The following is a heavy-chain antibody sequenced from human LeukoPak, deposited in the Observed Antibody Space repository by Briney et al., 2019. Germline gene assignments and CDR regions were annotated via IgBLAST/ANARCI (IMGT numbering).Heavy chain of an antibody. Sequence: SETLSLTCTVSGGSISSSSYYWGWIRQPPGKGLEWIGSIYYSGSTYYNPSLKSRVTISVDTSKNQFSLKLSPVTAADTAVYYCARESGAHRDITMVRGVKEAFDIWGQGTMVTVSS. V-gene: IGHV4-39*02. J-gene: IGHJ3*02. D-gene: IGHD3-10*01. CDR1: GGSISSSSYY. CDR2: IYYSGST. CDR3: ARESGAHRDITMVRGVKEAFDI.